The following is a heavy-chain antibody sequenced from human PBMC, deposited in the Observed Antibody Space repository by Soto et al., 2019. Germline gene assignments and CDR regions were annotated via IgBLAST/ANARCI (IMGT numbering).Heavy chain of an antibody. V-gene: IGHV3-49*04. CDR1: GFTFGDYA. J-gene: IGHJ5*02. CDR2: IRSKAYGGTT. D-gene: IGHD3-10*01. Sequence: QPGGSLRLSCTASGFTFGDYAMNWVRQAPGKGLEWVGFIRSKAYGGTTEYAASVKGRFTISRDDARSIAYLQMNSLKIEDTAVYYCSRDARAGGFGDNWFDTPGQGSLGTVSS. CDR3: SRDARAGGFGDNWFDT.